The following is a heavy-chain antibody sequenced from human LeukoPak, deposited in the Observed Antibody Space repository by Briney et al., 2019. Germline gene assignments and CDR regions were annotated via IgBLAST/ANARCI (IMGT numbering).Heavy chain of an antibody. CDR2: VKPDGVEK. D-gene: IGHD2-8*01. J-gene: IGHJ4*02. CDR3: ATNVHQ. V-gene: IGHV3-7*01. CDR1: VFTFSNYW. Sequence: GGSLRLSCAASVFTFSNYWMSWVRQAPGKGLECVASVKPDGVEKYYMDSVEGRFTISRDNAKNSLYLQMNSLRAEDTAVYYCATNVHQWGQGTLVTVSS.